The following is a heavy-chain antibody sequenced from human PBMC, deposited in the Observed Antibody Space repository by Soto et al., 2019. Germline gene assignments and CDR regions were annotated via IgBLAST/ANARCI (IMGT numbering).Heavy chain of an antibody. V-gene: IGHV3-33*01. CDR3: ARDKGRQLLLYPRY. CDR1: GFTLSSYG. D-gene: IGHD2-2*01. J-gene: IGHJ4*02. Sequence: GGSLRLCCAASGFTLSSYGMHWVRQAPGKGLEWVAVIWYDGSNKYYADSVKGRFTISRDNSKNTLYLQMNSLRAEDTAVYYCARDKGRQLLLYPRYWGQGTLVTVSS. CDR2: IWYDGSNK.